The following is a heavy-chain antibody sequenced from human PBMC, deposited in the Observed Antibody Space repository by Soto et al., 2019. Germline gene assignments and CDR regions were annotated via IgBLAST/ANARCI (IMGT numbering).Heavy chain of an antibody. D-gene: IGHD3-9*01. CDR2: IKQDGGEK. V-gene: IGHV3-7*01. J-gene: IGHJ6*03. CDR3: ARDMSDILTEGYYMDV. CDR1: GFTFSSYW. Sequence: GGSLRLSCAASGFTFSSYWMSWVRQAPGKGLEWVANIKQDGGEKYYVDSVKGRFTISRDNAKNSLYLQMNSLRAEDTAVYYCARDMSDILTEGYYMDVWGKGTTVNVSS.